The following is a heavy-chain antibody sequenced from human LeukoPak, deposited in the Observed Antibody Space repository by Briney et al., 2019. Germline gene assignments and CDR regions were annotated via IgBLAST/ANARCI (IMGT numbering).Heavy chain of an antibody. D-gene: IGHD3-22*01. CDR3: ATVELYYDSSGYSSSVGWFDP. V-gene: IGHV1-24*01. CDR1: GYTLTELP. J-gene: IGHJ5*02. CDR2: FDPEDGET. Sequence: ASVKVSCTVSGYTLTELPMHWVRQAPGKRLEWMGGFDPEDGETIYAQKFQGRVTMTEDTSTDTAYMELSSLRSEDTAVYYCATVELYYDSSGYSSSVGWFDPWGQGTLVTVSS.